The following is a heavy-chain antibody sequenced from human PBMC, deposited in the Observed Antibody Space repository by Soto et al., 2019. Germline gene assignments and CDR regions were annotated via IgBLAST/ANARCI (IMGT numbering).Heavy chain of an antibody. D-gene: IGHD2-2*01. J-gene: IGHJ5*02. CDR3: SHRRDATVRVPAAISAWFDP. Sequence: SGPTLVNPTQTLTLTCTFSGFSLSTSGEGVGWIRQPPGKALEWLALIFWDDDKRYNSSLRSRLTIIKATSKNQVVLTLTNMDPVDTATYYCSHRRDATVRVPAAISAWFDPWGQGTQVTVSS. CDR2: IFWDDDK. V-gene: IGHV2-5*02. CDR1: GFSLSTSGEG.